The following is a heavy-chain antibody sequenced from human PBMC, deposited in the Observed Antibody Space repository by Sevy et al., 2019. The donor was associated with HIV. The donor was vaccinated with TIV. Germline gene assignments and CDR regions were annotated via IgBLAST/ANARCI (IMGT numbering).Heavy chain of an antibody. CDR2: ISVYNGNT. Sequence: ASVKVSCKASGYTFTSYGISWARQAPGQGLEWMGWISVYNGNTNYAQKPQARVTMTTDTSTSTAYMELRSLRSDDTAVYYCARAGYYSGFYDILTGLDYWGQGTLVTVSS. CDR3: ARAGYYSGFYDILTGLDY. CDR1: GYTFTSYG. D-gene: IGHD3-9*01. J-gene: IGHJ4*02. V-gene: IGHV1-18*01.